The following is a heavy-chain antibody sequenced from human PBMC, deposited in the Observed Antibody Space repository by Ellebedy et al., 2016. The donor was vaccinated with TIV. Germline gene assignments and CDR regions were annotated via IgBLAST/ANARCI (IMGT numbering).Heavy chain of an antibody. CDR1: GFTFSDYY. D-gene: IGHD2-2*01. CDR3: ARGSYQLLNDYYMDV. J-gene: IGHJ6*03. CDR2: ISSSSSTI. Sequence: GGSLRLXXAASGFTFSDYYMSWIRQAPGKGLEWVSYISSSSSTIYYADSVKGRFTISRDNAKNSLYLQMNSLRAEDTAVYYCARGSYQLLNDYYMDVWGKGTTVTVSS. V-gene: IGHV3-11*04.